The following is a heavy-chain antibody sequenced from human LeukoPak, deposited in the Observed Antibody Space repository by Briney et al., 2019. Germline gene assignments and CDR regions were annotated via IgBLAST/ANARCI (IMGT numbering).Heavy chain of an antibody. J-gene: IGHJ5*02. Sequence: GASVKVSCKASGGTFSSYAISWVRQAPGQGLEWMGWISAYNGNTNYAQKLQGRVTMTTDTSTSTAYMELRSLRSDDTAVYYCARAHSSASNWFDPWGQGTLVTVSS. D-gene: IGHD2-15*01. V-gene: IGHV1-18*01. CDR2: ISAYNGNT. CDR3: ARAHSSASNWFDP. CDR1: GGTFSSYA.